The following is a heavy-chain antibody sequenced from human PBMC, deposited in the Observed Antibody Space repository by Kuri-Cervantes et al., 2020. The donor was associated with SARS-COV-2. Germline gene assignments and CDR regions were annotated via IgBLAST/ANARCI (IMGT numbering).Heavy chain of an antibody. CDR1: GYSFSSGDY. V-gene: IGHV4-38-2*01. CDR3: ARIRYYYDSSGQPGGYFQH. Sequence: GSLRLSCAVSGYSFSSGDYRGWIRPPPGKRLEWIGSIYHSGSTYYNPPLKSRVTITVDTSKNLFSLKLSSVTAAYTAVYYCARIRYYYDSSGQPGGYFQHWGQGTLVTVSS. CDR2: IYHSGST. D-gene: IGHD3-22*01. J-gene: IGHJ1*01.